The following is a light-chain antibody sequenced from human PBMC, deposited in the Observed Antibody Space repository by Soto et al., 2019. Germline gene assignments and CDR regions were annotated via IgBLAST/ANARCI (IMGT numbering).Light chain of an antibody. CDR3: QQLYRYPLS. CDR1: RGISSY. V-gene: IGKV1-9*01. Sequence: ELNQSPSSLAASLGDRVTITCRASRGISSYLAWYQQKPGKVPNLLISGASTLQSGVPSRFSGSGSGTEFTLTISSLQPEDFATYYCQQLYRYPLSFGGGTKVDIK. J-gene: IGKJ4*01. CDR2: GAS.